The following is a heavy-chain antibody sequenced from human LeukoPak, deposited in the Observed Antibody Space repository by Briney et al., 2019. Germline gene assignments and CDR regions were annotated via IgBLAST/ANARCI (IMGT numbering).Heavy chain of an antibody. D-gene: IGHD2-15*01. Sequence: ASVKVSCKASGYTFTGYYMHWVRQAPGQGLEWMGWINPNSGGTKYAQKFQGRVTMTRDTSINTAYMELSRLRSDDTAVYYCARELKLLLYHSMDVWGKGTTVTVSS. CDR1: GYTFTGYY. J-gene: IGHJ6*03. V-gene: IGHV1-2*02. CDR3: ARELKLLLYHSMDV. CDR2: INPNSGGT.